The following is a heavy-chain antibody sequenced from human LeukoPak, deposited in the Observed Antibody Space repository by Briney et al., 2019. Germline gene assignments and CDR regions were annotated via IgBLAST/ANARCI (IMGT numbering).Heavy chain of an antibody. D-gene: IGHD5-24*01. J-gene: IGHJ1*01. V-gene: IGHV3-23*01. CDR2: ISETSRKT. CDR1: GFIFNIYA. CDR3: VQEARRDGYKLAPVAEH. Sequence: GGSLRLSCAASGFIFNIYAMSWVRQAPEKGLEWVSAISETSRKTYYADPVKGRFTISRDNSKNTLYLQMNDLRDEDTAVYYCVQEARRDGYKLAPVAEHWGQGTLVTVSS.